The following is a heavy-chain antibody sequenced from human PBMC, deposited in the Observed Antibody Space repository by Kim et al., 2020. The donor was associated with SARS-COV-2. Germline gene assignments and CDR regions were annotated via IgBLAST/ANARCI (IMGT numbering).Heavy chain of an antibody. D-gene: IGHD3-10*02. Sequence: GGSLRLSCAASGFTFSSYSMNWVRQAPGKGLEWVSSISSSSSYIYYADSVKGRFTISRDNAKNSLYLQMNSLRAEDTAVYYCARVFGEGYGMDVWGQGTTVTVSS. CDR2: ISSSSSYI. CDR3: ARVFGEGYGMDV. V-gene: IGHV3-21*01. J-gene: IGHJ6*02. CDR1: GFTFSSYS.